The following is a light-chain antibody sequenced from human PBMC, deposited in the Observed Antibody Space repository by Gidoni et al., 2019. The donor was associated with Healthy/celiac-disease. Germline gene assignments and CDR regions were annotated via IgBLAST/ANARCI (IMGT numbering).Light chain of an antibody. Sequence: QSALTQPASVSWSPGQSITISCTGTSSDVGGYNYVSWYQQHPGKAPKLMIYDVSNRPSGVSNRFSGSKSGNTASLTISGLQAEEEADYYCSSYTSSSHVVFGGGTKLTVL. CDR2: DVS. CDR1: SSDVGGYNY. V-gene: IGLV2-14*03. J-gene: IGLJ2*01. CDR3: SSYTSSSHVV.